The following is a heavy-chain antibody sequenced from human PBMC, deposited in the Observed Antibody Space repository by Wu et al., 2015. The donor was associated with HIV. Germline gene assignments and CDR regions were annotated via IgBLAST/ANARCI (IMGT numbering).Heavy chain of an antibody. J-gene: IGHJ2*01. CDR3: ARGGYSSGWNTDWYFDL. CDR2: INSKSGST. D-gene: IGHD6-19*01. Sequence: QVQLMQSGAEVKKPGASVKVSCKASGYTLTTYYIHWVRQAPGQGLEWMGIINSKSGSTSYAQKFQGRVTMTRDTSTSTIYMELNSLTSEDTAVYYCARGGYSSGWNTDWYFDLVGRGTWSLSP. V-gene: IGHV1-46*01. CDR1: GYTLTTYY.